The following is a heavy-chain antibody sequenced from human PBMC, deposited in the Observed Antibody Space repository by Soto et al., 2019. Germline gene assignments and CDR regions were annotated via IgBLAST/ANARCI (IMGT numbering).Heavy chain of an antibody. Sequence: PSETLSLTCTVSGGSISSGGYYWSWIRQHPGKGLEWIGYIYYSGSTYYNPSLKSRVTISVDTSKNQFSLKLSSVTAADTAVYYCARISGSPYYYGMHVWGQGTTVTVS. J-gene: IGHJ6*02. V-gene: IGHV4-31*03. CDR2: IYYSGST. CDR1: GGSISSGGYY. D-gene: IGHD3-22*01. CDR3: ARISGSPYYYGMHV.